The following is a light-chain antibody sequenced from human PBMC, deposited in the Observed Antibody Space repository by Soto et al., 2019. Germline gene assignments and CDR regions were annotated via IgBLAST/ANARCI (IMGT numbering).Light chain of an antibody. Sequence: QSALTQPASVSGSPGQSITISCAGTMRDVGAYNLVSWYQQHPGRAPQLIIYEVRNRPSGISFRFSGSKSGNTAFLTISGLQAEDEADYYCSSYTCKSSLIFGGGTKLTVL. CDR1: MRDVGAYNL. CDR3: SSYTCKSSLI. J-gene: IGLJ2*01. CDR2: EVR. V-gene: IGLV2-14*01.